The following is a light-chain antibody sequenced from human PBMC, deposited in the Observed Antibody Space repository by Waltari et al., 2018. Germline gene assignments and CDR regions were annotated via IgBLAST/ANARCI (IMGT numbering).Light chain of an antibody. Sequence: EIVLTQSPVTLSLSPGERATLSCRASPTINNYLAWYQQRPGQAPRLLIYYASTRATGIPARFSVSGSGTDFTLTISSREPEDFAIYYCQRRSNWPPTLTFGGGTKVEIK. CDR3: QRRSNWPPTLT. J-gene: IGKJ4*01. CDR1: PTINNY. CDR2: YAS. V-gene: IGKV3-11*01.